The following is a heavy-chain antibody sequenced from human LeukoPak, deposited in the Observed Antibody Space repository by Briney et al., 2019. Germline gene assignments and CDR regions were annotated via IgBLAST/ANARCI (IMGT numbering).Heavy chain of an antibody. CDR3: ARDDNEAGYGWGSYRANPKGFDY. CDR2: ISSRSSYI. J-gene: IGHJ4*02. CDR1: GFTFSSYS. Sequence: GGSLRLSCAASGFTFSSYSMNWVRQAPGKGLEWVSSISSRSSYIYYADSVKGRFTISRDNAKNSLYLQMNSLRAEDTAVYYCARDDNEAGYGWGSYRANPKGFDYWGQGTLVTVSS. D-gene: IGHD3-16*02. V-gene: IGHV3-21*01.